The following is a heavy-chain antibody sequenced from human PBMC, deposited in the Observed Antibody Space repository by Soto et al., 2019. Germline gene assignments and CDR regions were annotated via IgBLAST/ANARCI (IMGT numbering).Heavy chain of an antibody. V-gene: IGHV4-4*02. D-gene: IGHD2-15*01. CDR2: IYHSGST. Sequence: SETRSLTCIVSGGSITNGYYYWRWVRQPPAKGLEWIGEIYHSGSTNYNPSLKSRVTISVDKSKNQFSLKLSSVTAADTAVYYCARAGRGYCSGGSCYSGLHGMDVWGQGTTVTVSS. J-gene: IGHJ6*02. CDR3: ARAGRGYCSGGSCYSGLHGMDV. CDR1: GGSITNGYYY.